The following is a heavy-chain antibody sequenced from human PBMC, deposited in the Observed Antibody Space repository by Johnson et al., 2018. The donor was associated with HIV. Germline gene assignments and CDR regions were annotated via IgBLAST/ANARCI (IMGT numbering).Heavy chain of an antibody. D-gene: IGHD1-26*01. CDR2: ISGSGVST. CDR3: AKDQPHRIVGATEKLAFDI. Sequence: VQLVESGGGFVQPGGSLRLSCAASGFTFSSYAMSWVRQAPGKGLEWVSTISGSGVSTYYADSVKGRFTISRDNSKHTLYLQMNSLRAEDTAVYYCAKDQPHRIVGATEKLAFDIWGQGTMVTVSS. CDR1: GFTFSSYA. J-gene: IGHJ3*02. V-gene: IGHV3-23*04.